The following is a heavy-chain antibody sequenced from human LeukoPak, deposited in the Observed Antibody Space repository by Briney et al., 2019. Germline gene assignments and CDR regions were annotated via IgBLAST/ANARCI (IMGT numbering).Heavy chain of an antibody. CDR2: ISGSGGST. CDR3: AKGAVSSSWYSDYYYYGMDV. CDR1: GFTFSSYA. D-gene: IGHD6-13*01. V-gene: IGHV3-23*01. Sequence: GGSLRLSCAASGFTFSSYAMSWVRQAPGKGLEWVSAISGSGGSTYYADSVKGRFTISRDNSKNTLYLQMNSLRAEDTAVYYCAKGAVSSSWYSDYYYYGMDVWGQGTTVTVSS. J-gene: IGHJ6*02.